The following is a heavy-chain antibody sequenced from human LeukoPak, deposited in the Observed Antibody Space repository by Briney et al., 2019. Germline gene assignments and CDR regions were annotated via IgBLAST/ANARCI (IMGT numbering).Heavy chain of an antibody. J-gene: IGHJ4*02. V-gene: IGHV3-21*01. CDR2: ISSSSSYI. Sequence: GGSLRLSCAASRFTFSSYSMNWLRQAPGKGLEWVSSISSSSSYIYYADSVKGRFTISRDNAKNSLYLQMNSLRAEDTAVYYCARVLSLPYYYDSSGYLDYWGQGTLVTVSS. D-gene: IGHD3-22*01. CDR1: RFTFSSYS. CDR3: ARVLSLPYYYDSSGYLDY.